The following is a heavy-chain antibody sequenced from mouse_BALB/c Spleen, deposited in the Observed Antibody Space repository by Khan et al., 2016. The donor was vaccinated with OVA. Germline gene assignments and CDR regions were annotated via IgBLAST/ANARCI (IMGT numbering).Heavy chain of an antibody. CDR1: GYTVTSYT. Sequence: VQLQQSGAELARPGASVKMSCKASGYTVTSYTMHWVKQRPGQGLEWIGYINPSSGYTNYNQKFKDKATLTADKSSSTAYMQLSSLTSEDSAVYYCARGTYYAMDYWGQGTSVTVSS. J-gene: IGHJ4*01. CDR3: ARGTYYAMDY. CDR2: INPSSGYT. V-gene: IGHV1-4*01. D-gene: IGHD3-3*01.